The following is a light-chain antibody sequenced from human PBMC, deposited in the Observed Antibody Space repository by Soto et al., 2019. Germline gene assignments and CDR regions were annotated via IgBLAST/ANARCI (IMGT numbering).Light chain of an antibody. Sequence: QLTQSPSSLSASVGDRVTITCRASQGISSYLSWYQQKPGKAPRLLIYAASTLQNGVPSRFSGIVSGTDFNLAISSLQPEDFATYYCQQLNRYPPSCGGWSKVEIK. CDR3: QQLNRYPPS. CDR2: AAS. V-gene: IGKV1-9*01. J-gene: IGKJ4*01. CDR1: QGISSY.